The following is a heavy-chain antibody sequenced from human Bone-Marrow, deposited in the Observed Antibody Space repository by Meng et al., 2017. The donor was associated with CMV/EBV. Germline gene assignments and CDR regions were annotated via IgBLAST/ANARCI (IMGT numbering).Heavy chain of an antibody. D-gene: IGHD3-10*01. Sequence: GGSLRLSCAASGFTFSNAWMSWVRQAPGKGLEWVGRIKSKTDGGTTDYAAPVKGRFTISRDDSKNTLYLQMNSLKTEDTSVYYCTTSMVRGVIITGPLGYWGQATLVTVSS. J-gene: IGHJ4*02. V-gene: IGHV3-15*01. CDR1: GFTFSNAW. CDR2: IKSKTDGGTT. CDR3: TTSMVRGVIITGPLGY.